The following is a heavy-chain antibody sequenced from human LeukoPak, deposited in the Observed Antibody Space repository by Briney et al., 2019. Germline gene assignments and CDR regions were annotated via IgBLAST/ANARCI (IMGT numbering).Heavy chain of an antibody. D-gene: IGHD2-15*01. CDR3: ARPRGYCSGGSCYRLDY. CDR2: IIPIFGTA. V-gene: IGHV1-69*01. J-gene: IGHJ4*02. Sequence: SVKVSRKASGGTFSSYAISWVRQAPGQGLEWMGGIIPIFGTANYAQKFQGRVTITADESTSTAYMELSSLRSEDTAVYYCARPRGYCSGGSCYRLDYWGQGTLVTVSS. CDR1: GGTFSSYA.